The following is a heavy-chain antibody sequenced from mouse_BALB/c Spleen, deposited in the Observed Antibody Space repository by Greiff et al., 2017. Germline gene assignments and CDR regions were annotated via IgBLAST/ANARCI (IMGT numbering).Heavy chain of an antibody. Sequence: QVQLQQSGAELARPGASVKLSCKASGYTFTSYWMQWVKQRPGQGLEWIGAIYPGDGDTRYTQKFKGKATLTADKSSSTAYMQLSSLASEDSAVYYCARPGSPYAMDYWGQGTSVTVSS. CDR3: ARPGSPYAMDY. V-gene: IGHV1-87*01. D-gene: IGHD2-2*01. CDR1: GYTFTSYW. J-gene: IGHJ4*01. CDR2: IYPGDGDT.